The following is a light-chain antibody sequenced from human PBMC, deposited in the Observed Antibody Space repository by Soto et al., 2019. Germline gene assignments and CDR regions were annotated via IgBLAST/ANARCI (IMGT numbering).Light chain of an antibody. V-gene: IGKV1-39*01. J-gene: IGKJ4*01. CDR3: QQGSSSPLT. CDR1: QTISTY. Sequence: DIQMTQSPSSLSASVGDRVTITCRASQTISTYLNWYQQRPGKAPKVLIYAASSLQSGVPSRFSGLGSGTEFTLTLSGLQPEDFATYYCQQGSSSPLTFGGGTRVEI. CDR2: AAS.